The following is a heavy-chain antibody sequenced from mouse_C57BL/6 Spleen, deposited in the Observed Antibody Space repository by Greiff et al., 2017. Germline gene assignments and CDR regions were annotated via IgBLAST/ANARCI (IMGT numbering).Heavy chain of an antibody. J-gene: IGHJ2*01. D-gene: IGHD1-1*01. Sequence: EVQLQESGPGLVKPSQSLSLSCSVSGYSITSGYYWNWIRQFPGNKLEWMGYISYAGSNNYNPSLKNRSSITRDTSKNQFFLRLISVTTADTATYYCAVSSSPYYFDYWGQGTTLTVSS. V-gene: IGHV3-6*01. CDR3: AVSSSPYYFDY. CDR1: GYSITSGYY. CDR2: ISYAGSN.